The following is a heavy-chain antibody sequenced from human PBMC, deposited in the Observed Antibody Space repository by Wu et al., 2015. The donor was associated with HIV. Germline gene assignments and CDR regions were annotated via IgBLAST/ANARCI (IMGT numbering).Heavy chain of an antibody. CDR1: GGTLRSYA. CDR2: IIPIFGTA. J-gene: IGHJ3*02. V-gene: IGHV1-69*13. Sequence: QVQLVQSGTEMKKPGSSVKVSCKASGGTLRSYAISWVRQAPGQGLDWMGRIIPIFGTADYAQKFQGRVTITADESTSTAYMELSSLKSEDTAMYYCARVPTEDTDSFDCDLKVVGLDIWARDTGHRLF. CDR3: ARVPTEDTDSFDCDLKVVGLDI. D-gene: IGHD3-9*01.